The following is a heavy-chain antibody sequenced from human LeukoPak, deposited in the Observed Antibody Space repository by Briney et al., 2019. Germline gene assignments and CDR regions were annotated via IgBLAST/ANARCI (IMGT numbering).Heavy chain of an antibody. J-gene: IGHJ4*02. CDR1: GFTFSSYE. CDR2: IRSSGSTR. V-gene: IGHV3-48*03. Sequence: PGGSLRLSCAASGFTFSSYEMNWVRHAPGKGLEWVSYIRSSGSTRHYADSVKGRFTISRDNAKNSLNLQMNSLRAEDTAAYYCARGNYYDSSGYHYSYLFDYWGQGILVTVSS. D-gene: IGHD3-22*01. CDR3: ARGNYYDSSGYHYSYLFDY.